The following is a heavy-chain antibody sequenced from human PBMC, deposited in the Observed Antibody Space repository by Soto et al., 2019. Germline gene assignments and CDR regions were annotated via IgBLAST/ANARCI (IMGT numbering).Heavy chain of an antibody. CDR1: GFTFINYA. V-gene: IGHV3-23*01. Sequence: EVQLLASGGGLGQPGGSLRLSCAASGFTFINYAMSWVRQAPGKGLEWVSTIGGSGASTYYADSVKGRFTISRGNSKNTLYLQMNSLRAEDTAVYYCAKDQTDVLRFLEWLLYEDYWGQGTLVTVSS. J-gene: IGHJ4*02. D-gene: IGHD3-3*01. CDR2: IGGSGAST. CDR3: AKDQTDVLRFLEWLLYEDY.